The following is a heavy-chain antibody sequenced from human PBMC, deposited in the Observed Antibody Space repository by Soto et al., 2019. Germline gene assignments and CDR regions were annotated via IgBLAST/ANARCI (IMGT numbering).Heavy chain of an antibody. CDR1: GYRFINYG. J-gene: IGHJ3*02. CDR3: AREGLLDSTNWSGAFDT. D-gene: IGHD2-2*01. Sequence: ASVKVSCKASGYRFINYGMGWVRQAPGQGLEWMGWINIFTGIPNYAQKFQGRVTMTADTSTNTAYMDLRSLRSDDTAVYYCAREGLLDSTNWSGAFDTWGQGTMVNVS. CDR2: INIFTGIP. V-gene: IGHV1-18*01.